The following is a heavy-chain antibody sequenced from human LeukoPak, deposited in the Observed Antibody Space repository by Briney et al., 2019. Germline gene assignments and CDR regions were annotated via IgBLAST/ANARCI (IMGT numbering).Heavy chain of an antibody. J-gene: IGHJ4*02. D-gene: IGHD4-11*01. CDR2: IWYDGSNK. V-gene: IGHV3-33*01. Sequence: QSGGSLRLSCAASGFTFSSYGMHWVRQAPGKGLEWVAVIWYDGSNKYYADSVKGRFTISRDNSKNTLYLQMNSLRAEDTAVYYCARESSTVTTRLVDYWGQGTLVTVSS. CDR3: ARESSTVTTRLVDY. CDR1: GFTFSSYG.